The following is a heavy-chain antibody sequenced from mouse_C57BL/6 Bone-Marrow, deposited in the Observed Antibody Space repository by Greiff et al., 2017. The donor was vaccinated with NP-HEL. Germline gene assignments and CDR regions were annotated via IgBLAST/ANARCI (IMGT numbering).Heavy chain of an antibody. J-gene: IGHJ1*03. Sequence: QVQLKESGPELVKPGASVKISCKASGYAFSSSWMNWVKQRPGKGLEWIGRIYPGDGDTNYNGKFKGKATLTADKSSSTAYMQLSSLTSEDSAVYFCARRNYGNWYFDVWGTGTTVTVSS. CDR2: IYPGDGDT. CDR1: GYAFSSSW. V-gene: IGHV1-82*01. D-gene: IGHD1-1*01. CDR3: ARRNYGNWYFDV.